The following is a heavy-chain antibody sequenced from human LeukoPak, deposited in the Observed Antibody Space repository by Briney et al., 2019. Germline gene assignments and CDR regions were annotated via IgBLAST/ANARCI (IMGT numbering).Heavy chain of an antibody. V-gene: IGHV4-59*04. CDR3: ASQDQFNYYYSSGYFYY. CDR2: IYYSGST. D-gene: IGHD3-22*01. Sequence: SETLSLTCTVSGGSISSYYWSWIRQPPGKGLEWIGYIYYSGSTYYNPSLKSRVTISVDTSKNQFSLKLSSVTAADTAVYYCASQDQFNYYYSSGYFYYWGQGTLVTVSS. CDR1: GGSISSYY. J-gene: IGHJ4*02.